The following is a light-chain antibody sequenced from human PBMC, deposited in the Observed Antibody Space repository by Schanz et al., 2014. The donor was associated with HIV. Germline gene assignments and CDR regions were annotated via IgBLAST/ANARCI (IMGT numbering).Light chain of an antibody. J-gene: IGKJ1*01. Sequence: EVVMTQSTGTLSLSPGERATLSCRASQSVSSTYLAWYQQKPGQAPRLLIYGASSRATGIPDRFSGSGSGTDFTLTISRLEPEDFAVYYCQQYDSSPQTFGQGTKVEIK. CDR1: QSVSSTY. V-gene: IGKV3-20*01. CDR3: QQYDSSPQT. CDR2: GAS.